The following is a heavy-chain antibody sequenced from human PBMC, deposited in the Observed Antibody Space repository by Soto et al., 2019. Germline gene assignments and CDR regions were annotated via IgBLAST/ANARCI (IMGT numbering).Heavy chain of an antibody. CDR2: IRSKAYRGTT. Sequence: GGSLRLSCTASGFTFGDYAMSWFRQAPGKGLEWVTFIRSKAYRGTTEYAASVKSRFTISRDDSKSIAYLQMNSLKTEDTAVYYCTRGFSLYSSGYTFGYWGQGTLVTVSS. CDR3: TRGFSLYSSGYTFGY. V-gene: IGHV3-49*03. D-gene: IGHD6-19*01. CDR1: GFTFGDYA. J-gene: IGHJ4*02.